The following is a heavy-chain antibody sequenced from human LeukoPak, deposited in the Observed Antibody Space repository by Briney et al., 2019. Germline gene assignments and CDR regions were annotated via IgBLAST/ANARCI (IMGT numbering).Heavy chain of an antibody. D-gene: IGHD3-10*01. Sequence: GGSLRLSCAASGFTFSSYPTTWVRQAPGQGLEWVSSIDSGGSTYYADSVKGRFTISRDNSKNTLSLQVNSLRAEDTAVYYCAKGRPGAYYFDYWGQGTLVTVSS. V-gene: IGHV3-23*01. CDR3: AKGRPGAYYFDY. CDR2: IDSGGST. J-gene: IGHJ4*02. CDR1: GFTFSSYP.